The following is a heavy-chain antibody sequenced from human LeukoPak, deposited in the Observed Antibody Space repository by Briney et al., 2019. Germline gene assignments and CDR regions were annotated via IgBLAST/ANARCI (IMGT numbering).Heavy chain of an antibody. J-gene: IGHJ6*03. D-gene: IGHD6-6*01. CDR2: IYHSGST. CDR3: ARDRFGSSSSRRGYMDV. V-gene: IGHV4-38-2*02. Sequence: SETLSLTCTVSGYSISSCYHWGWIRQPPGKGLEWIGSIYHSGSTYYNPSLKSRVTIDTSKNQFSLKLSSVTAADTVVYYCARDRFGSSSSRRGYMDVWGKGTTVTVSS. CDR1: GYSISSCYH.